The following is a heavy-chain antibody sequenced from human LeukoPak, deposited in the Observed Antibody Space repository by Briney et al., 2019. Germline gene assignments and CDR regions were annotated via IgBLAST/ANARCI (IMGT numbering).Heavy chain of an antibody. D-gene: IGHD3-9*01. CDR3: ARGRLYNYDVLTGYYFSPYDY. V-gene: IGHV4-34*01. CDR2: INHSGST. J-gene: IGHJ4*02. CDR1: GGSFSGYY. Sequence: SETLSLTCAVYGGSFSGYYWSWVRQPPGKGLEWIGEINHSGSTNYNPSLKSRVTISVDTSKNQFSLKLSSVTAADTAVYYCARGRLYNYDVLTGYYFSPYDYWGQGTLVTVSS.